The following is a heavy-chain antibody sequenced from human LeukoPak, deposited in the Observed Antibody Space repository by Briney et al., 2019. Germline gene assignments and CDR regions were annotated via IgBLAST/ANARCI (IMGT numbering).Heavy chain of an antibody. CDR1: GFTVSSNY. Sequence: GGSLRLSCAASGFTVSSNYMSWVRQAPGKGLEWVSVIYSGGSTYYADSVKGRFTISRDNSKNTLYLQMNSLRAEDTAVYYCARDTGWGGAYYYYGMDVWGQGTTVTVSS. CDR2: IYSGGST. V-gene: IGHV3-53*01. J-gene: IGHJ6*02. D-gene: IGHD3-10*01. CDR3: ARDTGWGGAYYYYGMDV.